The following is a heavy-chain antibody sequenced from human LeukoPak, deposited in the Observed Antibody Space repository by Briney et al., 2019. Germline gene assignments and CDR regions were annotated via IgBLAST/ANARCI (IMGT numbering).Heavy chain of an antibody. CDR1: GFTFVNYA. CDR2: ISGGGGTT. J-gene: IGHJ4*02. V-gene: IGHV3-23*01. Sequence: PGGSLRLSCTASGFTFVNYAMSWVRQAPGKGLEWVSAISGGGGTTYYADSVKGRLTISRDNSKNTLYLQMNSLRAEDTAVYYCARVVDHDYGDYYLDYWGQGTLVTVSS. D-gene: IGHD4-17*01. CDR3: ARVVDHDYGDYYLDY.